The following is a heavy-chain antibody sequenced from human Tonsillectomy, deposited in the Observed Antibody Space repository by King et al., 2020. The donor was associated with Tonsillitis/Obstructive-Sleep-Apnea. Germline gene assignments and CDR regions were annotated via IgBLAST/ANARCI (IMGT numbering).Heavy chain of an antibody. V-gene: IGHV5-10-1*01. CDR3: VRMWPVGPSVASTGYYYGMDV. CDR2: FDPSDSDT. D-gene: IGHD4-11*01. J-gene: IGHJ6*02. Sequence: QLVQSGAEVKKPGESLRISCKGSGYSFTNYWISWVRHVPGKGLEWMGRFDPSDSDTNFSPSFQGHVTFSGDKSISTAYLQWSSLKASDTAMYYCVRMWPVGPSVASTGYYYGMDVWGQGTTVTVSS. CDR1: GYSFTNYW.